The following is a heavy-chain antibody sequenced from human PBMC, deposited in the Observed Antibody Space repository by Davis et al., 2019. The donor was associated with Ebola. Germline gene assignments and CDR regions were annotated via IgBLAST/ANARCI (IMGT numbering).Heavy chain of an antibody. Sequence: PGGSLRLSCAASGFSVSNYWMSWVRQAPGKGLEWVANIKQDGSETYYADSVKGRFTISRDNSKNTLYLQMNSLRAEDTAVYYCAKARSLVLLDYWGQGTLVTVSS. CDR3: AKARSLVLLDY. V-gene: IGHV3-7*01. D-gene: IGHD2-15*01. CDR2: IKQDGSET. CDR1: GFSVSNYW. J-gene: IGHJ4*02.